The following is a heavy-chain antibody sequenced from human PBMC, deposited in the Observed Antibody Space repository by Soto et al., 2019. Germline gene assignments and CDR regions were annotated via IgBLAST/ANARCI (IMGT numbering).Heavy chain of an antibody. J-gene: IGHJ3*02. CDR1: GYSFTSYW. CDR3: ARRLITIFGLFKYSFEN. D-gene: IGHD3-3*01. V-gene: IGHV5-51*01. Sequence: GESLKISCKGSGYSFTSYWIGWVRQMPGKGLEWMGIIYPGDSDTRYSLSFQGQVTISADKSISTAYLQWSSLKASATAMYYCARRLITIFGLFKYSFENWCQGTMHAVS. CDR2: IYPGDSDT.